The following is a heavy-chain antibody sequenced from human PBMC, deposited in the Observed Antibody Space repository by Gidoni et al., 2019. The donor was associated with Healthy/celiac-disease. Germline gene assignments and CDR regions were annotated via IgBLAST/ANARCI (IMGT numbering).Heavy chain of an antibody. D-gene: IGHD6-13*01. Sequence: SQSFQGHVTISADKSISTAYLQWSSLKASDTAMYYCARSGQQQLVGAFDIWGQGTMVTVSS. J-gene: IGHJ3*02. CDR3: ARSGQQQLVGAFDI. V-gene: IGHV5-10-1*01.